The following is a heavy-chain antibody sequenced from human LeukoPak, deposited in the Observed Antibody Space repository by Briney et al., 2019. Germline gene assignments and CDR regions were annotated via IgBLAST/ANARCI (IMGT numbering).Heavy chain of an antibody. Sequence: SETLSLTCTVSGGSISSDYWSWIRQPPGKGLEGIGYIYYSGSTNYNPSLKSRVTISVDTSKNQFSLKLSSVTAADTAVYYCARDRGIAVAGTSSYYYYGMDVWGQGTTVTVSS. V-gene: IGHV4-59*01. D-gene: IGHD6-19*01. CDR1: GGSISSDY. CDR3: ARDRGIAVAGTSSYYYYGMDV. J-gene: IGHJ6*02. CDR2: IYYSGST.